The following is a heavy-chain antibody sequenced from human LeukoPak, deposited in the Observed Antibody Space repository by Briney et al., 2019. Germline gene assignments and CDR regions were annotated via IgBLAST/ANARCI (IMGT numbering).Heavy chain of an antibody. D-gene: IGHD1-26*01. J-gene: IGHJ6*02. Sequence: GKSLRLSCAASGFTVSSNYMSWVRQAPGKGLEWVAVIYNGGTTSYADSVRGRFTISRDNSKNTLYLQMNSLRAEDTAVYYCAKGQVVGATSYYYYVMDVWGQGTTVTVSS. CDR1: GFTVSSNY. CDR3: AKGQVVGATSYYYYVMDV. V-gene: IGHV3-53*01. CDR2: IYNGGTT.